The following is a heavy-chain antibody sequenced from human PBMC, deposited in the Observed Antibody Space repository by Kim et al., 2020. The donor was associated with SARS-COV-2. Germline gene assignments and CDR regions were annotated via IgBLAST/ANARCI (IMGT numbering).Heavy chain of an antibody. Sequence: SVKVSCKASGGTFSSYAISWVRQAPGQGLEWMGRIIPILGIANYAQKFQGRVTITADKSTSTAYMELSSLRSEDTAVYYCANLVGGRYSYGPLGGGYWGQGTLVTVSS. J-gene: IGHJ4*02. CDR2: IIPILGIA. V-gene: IGHV1-69*04. D-gene: IGHD5-18*01. CDR3: ANLVGGRYSYGPLGGGY. CDR1: GGTFSSYA.